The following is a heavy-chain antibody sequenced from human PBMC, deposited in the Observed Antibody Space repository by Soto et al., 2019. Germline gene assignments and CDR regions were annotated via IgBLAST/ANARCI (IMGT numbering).Heavy chain of an antibody. V-gene: IGHV3-30*18. CDR2: ISYDGSNK. Sequence: QVQLVESGGGVVQPGRSLRLSCAASGFTFSSYGMHWVRQAPGKGLEWVAVISYDGSNKYYADSVKGRFTISRDNSKNTLYLQMYSLRAEDTAVYYCAKDRDIVVVPAALDYWGQGTLVTVSS. CDR3: AKDRDIVVVPAALDY. D-gene: IGHD2-2*01. CDR1: GFTFSSYG. J-gene: IGHJ4*02.